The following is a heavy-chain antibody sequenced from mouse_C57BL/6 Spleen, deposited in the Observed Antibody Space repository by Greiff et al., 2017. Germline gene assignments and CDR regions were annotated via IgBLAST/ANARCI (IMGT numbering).Heavy chain of an antibody. V-gene: IGHV5-4*01. CDR2: ISDGGSYT. CDR3: ARGENDYDGYFDV. Sequence: EVQLVESGGGLVKPGGSLKLSCAASGFTFSSYAMSWVRQTPEKRLEWVATISDGGSYTYYPDNVKGRFPISRDNAKNNLYLQMSQLKSEDTAMDYCARGENDYDGYFDVWGTGTTVTVSS. D-gene: IGHD2-4*01. J-gene: IGHJ1*03. CDR1: GFTFSSYA.